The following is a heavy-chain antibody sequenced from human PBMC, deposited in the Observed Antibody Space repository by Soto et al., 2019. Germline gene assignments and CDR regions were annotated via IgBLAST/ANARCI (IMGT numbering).Heavy chain of an antibody. V-gene: IGHV4-59*01. D-gene: IGHD6-19*01. CDR1: GGSIRSYC. J-gene: IGHJ3*02. CDR2: ICNSGTT. CDR3: ARTPNGPVSSGWYIGPEAFDI. Sequence: PSETLSLTCTVSGGSIRSYCWTWIRQPPGEGLEWIGCICNSGTTNYNPSLKSRVTISVDTSKNQFSLKLSSVTAADTAVYYCARTPNGPVSSGWYIGPEAFDIWGQGTMVTVSS.